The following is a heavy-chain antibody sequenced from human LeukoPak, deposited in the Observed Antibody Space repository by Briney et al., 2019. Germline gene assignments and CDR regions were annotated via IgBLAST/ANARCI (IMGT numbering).Heavy chain of an antibody. CDR2: IYTSGST. CDR3: ARGAYCSSTSCYGYYYYYYMDV. D-gene: IGHD2-2*01. CDR1: GGSISSGSYY. Sequence: SETLSLTCIVSGGSISSGSYYWSWLRQPAGKGLEWIGRIYTSGSTNYNPSLKSRVTISVDTSKNQFSLKLSSVTAADTAVYYCARGAYCSSTSCYGYYYYYYMDVWGKGTTVTISS. J-gene: IGHJ6*03. V-gene: IGHV4-61*02.